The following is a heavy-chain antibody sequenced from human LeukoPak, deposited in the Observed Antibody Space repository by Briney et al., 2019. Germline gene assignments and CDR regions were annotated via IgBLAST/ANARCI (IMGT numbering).Heavy chain of an antibody. Sequence: SETLSLTCTVSGGSISSYYWSWIRQPPGKGLEWIGYIYYSGSTNYNPSLKSRVTISVDTSKNQFSLKLSSVTAADTAVYYCASLYDFWSGYLDYWGQGTLVTVSS. J-gene: IGHJ4*02. CDR1: GGSISSYY. CDR3: ASLYDFWSGYLDY. CDR2: IYYSGST. D-gene: IGHD3-3*01. V-gene: IGHV4-59*01.